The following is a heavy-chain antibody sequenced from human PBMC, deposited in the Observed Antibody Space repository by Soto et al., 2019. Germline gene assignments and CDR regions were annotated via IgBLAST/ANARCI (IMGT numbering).Heavy chain of an antibody. CDR3: ARVGGKGYCSSTSCWDFDY. V-gene: IGHV1-3*01. D-gene: IGHD2-2*01. CDR2: INAGNGNT. J-gene: IGHJ4*02. Sequence: QVQLVQSGAEVKKPGASVKVSCKASGYTFTSYAMHWVRQAPGQRLEWMGWINAGNGNTKYSQKFQGRVTITRDTSASTAYMELSSLRSEDTAVYYCARVGGKGYCSSTSCWDFDYWGQGTLVTVSP. CDR1: GYTFTSYA.